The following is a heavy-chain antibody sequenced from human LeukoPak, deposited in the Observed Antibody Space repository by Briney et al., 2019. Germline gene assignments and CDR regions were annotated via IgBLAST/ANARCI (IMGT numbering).Heavy chain of an antibody. Sequence: PGGSLRLSWAASGFTFSSYAMSWVSQAPAKGLEWVAHMNGDGSQIYYMDFVKGRFTISRDNAKNSLYLQMNGLRAEDTAVYYCVAWGNSGNSWGQGTMVIVSS. CDR3: VAWGNSGNS. D-gene: IGHD1-26*01. CDR2: MNGDGSQI. CDR1: GFTFSSYA. V-gene: IGHV3-7*01. J-gene: IGHJ3*01.